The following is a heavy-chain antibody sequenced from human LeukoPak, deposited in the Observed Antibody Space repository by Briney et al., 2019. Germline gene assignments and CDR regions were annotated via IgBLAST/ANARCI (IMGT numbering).Heavy chain of an antibody. CDR3: ARRSSWFSLNY. CDR1: GYTFTSYY. D-gene: IGHD6-13*01. V-gene: IGHV1-46*01. J-gene: IGHJ4*02. CDR2: IIPSGGDT. Sequence: GASVTVSCKASGYTFTSYYIHWVRQAPGQGREWMGRIIPSGGDTTYAQKFQGRVTMTTDTSTSTVYLELSSLRSGDTAVYYCARRSSWFSLNYWGQGTLVTVSS.